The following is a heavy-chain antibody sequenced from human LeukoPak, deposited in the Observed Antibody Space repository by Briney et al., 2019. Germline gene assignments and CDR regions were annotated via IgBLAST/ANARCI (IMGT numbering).Heavy chain of an antibody. J-gene: IGHJ3*02. D-gene: IGHD5-12*01. Sequence: SETLSLTCAVSGGSISSGGYSWSWIRQPPGKGLEWIGYIYHSGSTYYNPSLKSRVTISVDRSKNQFSLKLSSVTAADTAVYYCARGWATTHKEGAFDIWGQGTMVTVSS. V-gene: IGHV4-30-2*01. CDR3: ARGWATTHKEGAFDI. CDR2: IYHSGST. CDR1: GGSISSGGYS.